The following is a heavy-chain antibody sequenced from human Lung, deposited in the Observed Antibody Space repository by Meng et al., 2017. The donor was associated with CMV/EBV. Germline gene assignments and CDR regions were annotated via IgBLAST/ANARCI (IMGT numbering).Heavy chain of an antibody. J-gene: IGHJ4*02. CDR2: LIPLLGMA. CDR1: GGTVDVHT. D-gene: IGHD4-23*01. Sequence: SGGTVDVHTLNWVRQAPGQGLAWLGGLIPLLGMATYSQKFQGRVTITADKTTSTAYMELSSLRSEDRAIYYCARLAECSAGNCYFDYWGQGTLVTVSS. CDR3: ARLAECSAGNCYFDY. V-gene: IGHV1-69*02.